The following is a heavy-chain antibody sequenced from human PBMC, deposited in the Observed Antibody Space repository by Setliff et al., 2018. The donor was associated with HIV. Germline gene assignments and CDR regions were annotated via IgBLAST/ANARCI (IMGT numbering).Heavy chain of an antibody. CDR3: ARQGAAADGFDP. CDR2: INPDSGST. Sequence: ASVKVSCKASGYTFTGYYMHWVRQAPGQGLEWMGWINPDSGSTNYAQKFQGWVTMTRDTSIATAYMELSRLTPDDTAVYYCARQGAAADGFDPWGQGTLVPSPQ. CDR1: GYTFTGYY. V-gene: IGHV1-2*04. J-gene: IGHJ5*02. D-gene: IGHD6-13*01.